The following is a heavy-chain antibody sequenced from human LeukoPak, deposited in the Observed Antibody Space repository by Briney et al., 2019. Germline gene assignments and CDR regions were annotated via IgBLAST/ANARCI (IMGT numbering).Heavy chain of an antibody. CDR1: GFTFSNYE. J-gene: IGHJ4*02. V-gene: IGHV3-48*03. CDR2: ISSSGSTI. CDR3: AQIYTYGSSQFDY. Sequence: PGGSLRLSCAASGFTFSNYEMIWVRQAPGKGLEWVSYISSSGSTIYYADSVKGRFTISRDNAKTSLYLQMNSLRAEDTAVYYCAQIYTYGSSQFDYWGQGTLVTVSS. D-gene: IGHD5-18*01.